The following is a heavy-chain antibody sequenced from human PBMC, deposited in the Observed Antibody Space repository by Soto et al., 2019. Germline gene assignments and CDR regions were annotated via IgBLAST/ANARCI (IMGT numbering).Heavy chain of an antibody. CDR3: ARIQGGSYFAY. D-gene: IGHD3-16*01. V-gene: IGHV2-26*01. Sequence: QVTLKESGPVLVKPTETLTLTCTVSGCSLSNARMGVSWIRQPPGKALEWLAHIFSNDEKSYSASLKSRLTISKDTSKSQVVLTMTNMDPVETATYYCARIQGGSYFAYWGQGTLVTVSS. CDR2: IFSNDEK. CDR1: GCSLSNARMG. J-gene: IGHJ4*02.